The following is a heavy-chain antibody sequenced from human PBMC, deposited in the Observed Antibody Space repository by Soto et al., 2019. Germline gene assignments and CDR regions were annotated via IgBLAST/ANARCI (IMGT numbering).Heavy chain of an antibody. J-gene: IGHJ3*02. CDR3: AKGISGSYSFRAFDI. Sequence: PGGSLRLSCAASGFTFSSYAMSWVRQAPGKGLEWVSAISGSGGSTYYADSVKGRFTISRDNSKNSLFLQMNSLRPEDTALYYCAKGISGSYSFRAFDIWGQGTMVTVSS. D-gene: IGHD1-26*01. V-gene: IGHV3-23*01. CDR1: GFTFSSYA. CDR2: ISGSGGST.